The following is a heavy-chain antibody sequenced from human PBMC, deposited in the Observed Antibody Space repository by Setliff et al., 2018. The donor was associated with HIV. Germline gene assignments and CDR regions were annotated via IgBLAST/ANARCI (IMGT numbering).Heavy chain of an antibody. CDR3: ARRLNSAYFD. Sequence: SETLSLTCTVSGGSISSGDYYWSWIRQPPGKGLEWIGNIYDSESTYYNPSLKSRVTISVDTSKNEFSLKLTSVTAADTAVYYCARRLNSAYFDWGQGALVTVSS. CDR2: IYDSEST. D-gene: IGHD5-12*01. V-gene: IGHV4-30-4*08. CDR1: GGSISSGDYY. J-gene: IGHJ4*02.